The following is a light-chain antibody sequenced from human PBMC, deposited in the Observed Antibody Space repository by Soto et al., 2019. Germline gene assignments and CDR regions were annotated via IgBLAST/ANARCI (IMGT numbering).Light chain of an antibody. V-gene: IGKV1-39*01. CDR2: GAS. Sequence: DIRMTQSPSSRSASAGDRVTITCRASLTIGDSLSWFQQKVGKPPTLLIYGASALQSGVPARFSGSGSGTDFTLTINNMQREDFATYYCQQTYNLPRTFGQGTKVDIK. CDR1: LTIGDS. CDR3: QQTYNLPRT. J-gene: IGKJ1*01.